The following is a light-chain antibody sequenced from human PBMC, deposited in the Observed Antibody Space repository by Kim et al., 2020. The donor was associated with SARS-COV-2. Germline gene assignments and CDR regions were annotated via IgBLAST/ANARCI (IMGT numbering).Light chain of an antibody. CDR2: EIS. Sequence: DVVMTQSPLSLPVTLGQTASISCRSSQSLGHGDGKTYLNWFHQRPGQSPRRLIYEISNRDSGVPDRFSGSGSGTDFTLRISRVEAEDVGVDYCMQGTLWPPYTFGQGTKLEI. CDR1: QSLGHGDGKTY. V-gene: IGKV2-30*02. J-gene: IGKJ2*01. CDR3: MQGTLWPPYT.